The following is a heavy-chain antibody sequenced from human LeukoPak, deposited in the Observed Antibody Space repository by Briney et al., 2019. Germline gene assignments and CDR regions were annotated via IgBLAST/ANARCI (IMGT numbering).Heavy chain of an antibody. CDR1: GGSFSGYY. CDR3: ARLDTYCSSTSCYTFDY. CDR2: IYYSGST. Sequence: SETLSLTCAVYGGSFSGYYWGWIRQPPGKGLEWIGSIYYSGSTYYNPSLKSRVTISVDTSKSQFSLKLSTVTAADTAVYYCARLDTYCSSTSCYTFDYWGQGTLVTVSS. D-gene: IGHD2-2*02. J-gene: IGHJ4*02. V-gene: IGHV4-39*01.